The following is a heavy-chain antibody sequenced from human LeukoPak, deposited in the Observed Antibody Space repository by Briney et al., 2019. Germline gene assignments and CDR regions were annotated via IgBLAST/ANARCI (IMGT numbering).Heavy chain of an antibody. Sequence: SETLSLTCTVSGGSISSYYWSWIRQPPGKGLEWIGEINHSGSTNYNPSLKSRVTISVDTSKNQFSLKLSSVTAADTAVYYCARGRGGSYYYWGQGTLVTVSS. J-gene: IGHJ4*02. CDR1: GGSISSYY. CDR3: ARGRGGSYYY. CDR2: INHSGST. D-gene: IGHD1-26*01. V-gene: IGHV4-34*01.